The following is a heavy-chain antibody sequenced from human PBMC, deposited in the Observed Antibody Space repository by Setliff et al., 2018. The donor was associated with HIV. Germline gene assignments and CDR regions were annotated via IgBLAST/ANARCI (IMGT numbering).Heavy chain of an antibody. CDR2: IHTSGDS. D-gene: IGHD3-3*01. CDR3: AREHLYYNFWSGSHGSPDFNY. Sequence: SETLSLTCTVSGGSISGFYWSWIRQSAGKGLEWIGRIHTSGDSDFNPSLKSRVTMSVDTPKNQISLKVNSVTAADTALYFCAREHLYYNFWSGSHGSPDFNYWGQGTLVTAPQ. J-gene: IGHJ4*02. CDR1: GGSISGFY. V-gene: IGHV4-4*07.